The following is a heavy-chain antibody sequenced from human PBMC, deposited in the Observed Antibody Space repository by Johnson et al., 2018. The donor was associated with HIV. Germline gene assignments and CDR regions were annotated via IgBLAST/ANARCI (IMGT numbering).Heavy chain of an antibody. D-gene: IGHD1-26*01. CDR3: ARDRGSYYGDAFDI. J-gene: IGHJ3*02. Sequence: VQLVESGGGLVQPGGSLRLSCVASGFTFSDYYMDWVRQAPGKGLEWVGRIRNKAKSYTTEDAASVKGRFIISRDDSKNSLYLQMNSLRAEDTAVYYCARDRGSYYGDAFDIWGQGT. CDR1: GFTFSDYY. CDR2: IRNKAKSYTT. V-gene: IGHV3-72*01.